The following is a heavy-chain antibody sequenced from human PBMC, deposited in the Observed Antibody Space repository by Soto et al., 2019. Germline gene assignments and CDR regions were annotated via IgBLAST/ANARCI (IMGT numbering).Heavy chain of an antibody. CDR1: GDTFTTYD. J-gene: IGHJ4*02. CDR2: INPNSGNI. CDR3: ARGRASGSYYLLDY. V-gene: IGHV1-8*01. D-gene: IGHD3-10*01. Sequence: ASVKVSCKASGDTFTTYDINWVRQATGHGLEWMGWINPNSGNIGYAQRFQGRVTMTRDTAIRTAYMEVSSLRSDDTAVYYCARGRASGSYYLLDYWGQGTRVTFXS.